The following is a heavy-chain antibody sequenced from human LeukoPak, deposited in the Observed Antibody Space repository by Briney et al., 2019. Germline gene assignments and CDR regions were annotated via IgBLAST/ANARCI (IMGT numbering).Heavy chain of an antibody. J-gene: IGHJ4*02. CDR2: ISTIGIT. D-gene: IGHD1-26*01. CDR1: GGSITSYF. V-gene: IGHV4-4*07. CDR3: ARAALGATHFDY. Sequence: SETLSLTCTVSGGSITSYFWIWIGQPAGKGRELIGRISTIGITTYNPSHKSRVTMSIDTSKKQFSLKLSSLTAADTAVYFCARAALGATHFDYWGQGTLVTVSS.